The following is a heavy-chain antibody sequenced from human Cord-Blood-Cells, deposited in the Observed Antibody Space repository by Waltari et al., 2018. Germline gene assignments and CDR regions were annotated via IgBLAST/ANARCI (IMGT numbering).Heavy chain of an antibody. CDR1: GGSISSYY. V-gene: IGHV4-59*01. CDR2: IYYRGST. D-gene: IGHD6-13*01. J-gene: IGHJ4*02. Sequence: QVQLQESGPGLVKPSETLSLTCTVSGGSISSYYWSWIRQPPGKGLDWIGYIYYRGSTNSNPSRKSRVTISVDTSKNQFSLKLSSVTAADTAVYYCARADSSSSWYLNYWGQGTLVTVSS. CDR3: ARADSSSSWYLNY.